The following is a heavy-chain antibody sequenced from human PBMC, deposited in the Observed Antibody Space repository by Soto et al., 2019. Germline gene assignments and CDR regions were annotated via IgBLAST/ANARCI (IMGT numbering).Heavy chain of an antibody. D-gene: IGHD5-12*01. Sequence: QVQLQESGPGLVKPSETLSLTCTVSGDSINNYYWSWIRQPPGKGLEWIGYIYYSGSTNYNPSLKSRVTISLDTSNNQFSLRLTSVTAADTAVYYCARDGRGYSGYSYDYWGQGTLVTVSS. CDR2: IYYSGST. J-gene: IGHJ4*02. CDR1: GDSINNYY. CDR3: ARDGRGYSGYSYDY. V-gene: IGHV4-59*01.